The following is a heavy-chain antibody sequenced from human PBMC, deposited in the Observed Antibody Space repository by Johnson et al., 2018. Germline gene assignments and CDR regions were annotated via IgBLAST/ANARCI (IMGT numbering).Heavy chain of an antibody. CDR3: ARDYYEFLSGFPLYGRDV. CDR2: ISYDGSNK. D-gene: IGHD3-3*01. Sequence: QLVESGGGVVQPGRSLRLSCAASGFTFSSYGMHWVRQAPGKGLEWVAVISYDGSNKYYADSVKGRFTISRDNSKNTLYLQMNSLRAEDTAVYYCARDYYEFLSGFPLYGRDVWGQGTTVTVSS. J-gene: IGHJ6*02. V-gene: IGHV3-30*03. CDR1: GFTFSSYG.